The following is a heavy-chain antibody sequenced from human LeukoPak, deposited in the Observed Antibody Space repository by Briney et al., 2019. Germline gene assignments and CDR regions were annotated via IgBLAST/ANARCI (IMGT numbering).Heavy chain of an antibody. V-gene: IGHV4-4*07. J-gene: IGHJ4*02. D-gene: IGHD6-19*01. Sequence: SETLSLTCTVSGGSISSYYWSWIRQPAGKGLEWVGRIYTSGSTKYKPSLKSRVTMSVDTSKNQFSLKLSSVTAADTAVYYCARDGRYSSGWYRPYYFDYWGQGTLVTVSS. CDR2: IYTSGST. CDR3: ARDGRYSSGWYRPYYFDY. CDR1: GGSISSYY.